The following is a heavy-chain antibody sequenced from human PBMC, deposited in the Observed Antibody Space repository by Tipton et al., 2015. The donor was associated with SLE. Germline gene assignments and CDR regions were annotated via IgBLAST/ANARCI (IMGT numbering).Heavy chain of an antibody. J-gene: IGHJ6*02. V-gene: IGHV4-59*11. Sequence: TLSLTCTVSGGSITSHYWSWIRQPPGRGLEWIGYIHYSGSTNYNPSLKSRVTISVDTSKNQFSLKLSSVTAADTAVYYCARYLCSSATCYGLDVWGRGTTVTVSS. CDR3: ARYLCSSATCYGLDV. CDR1: GGSITSHY. D-gene: IGHD2-2*01. CDR2: IHYSGST.